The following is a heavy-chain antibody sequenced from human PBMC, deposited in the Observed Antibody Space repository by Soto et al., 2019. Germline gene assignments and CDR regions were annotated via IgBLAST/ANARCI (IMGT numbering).Heavy chain of an antibody. CDR1: GGSISSGGYS. CDR3: ASSRAEYQLRAHYYYYGMDV. D-gene: IGHD2-2*01. V-gene: IGHV4-30-2*01. CDR2: IYHSGST. J-gene: IGHJ6*02. Sequence: SETLSLTGAISGGSISSGGYSWSWIRQPPGKGLEWIGYIYHSGSTYYNPSLKSRVTISVDRSKNQFSLKLSSVTAADTAVYYCASSRAEYQLRAHYYYYGMDVWGQGTTVTVSS.